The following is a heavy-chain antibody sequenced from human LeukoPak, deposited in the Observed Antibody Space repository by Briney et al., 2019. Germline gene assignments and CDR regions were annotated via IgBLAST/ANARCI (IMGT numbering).Heavy chain of an antibody. CDR3: ARGGDYKNDY. J-gene: IGHJ4*02. D-gene: IGHD4-17*01. Sequence: GGSLTLSCAASGFTFSSYWMHWVRQTPAPGQVWVSRINGAWSSITYADSVKGRGTIFTDNAKNTLNLQMNNLRAEDTAVYYCARGGDYKNDYWGQGTLVTVSS. CDR1: GFTFSSYW. CDR2: INGAWSSI. V-gene: IGHV3-74*01.